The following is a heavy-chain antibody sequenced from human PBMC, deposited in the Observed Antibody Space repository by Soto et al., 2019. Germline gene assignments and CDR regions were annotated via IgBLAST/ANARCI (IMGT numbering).Heavy chain of an antibody. Sequence: EVQLVESGGGLIQPGGSLTLSCAASGFTVSSNYMSWVRQAPGKGLEWVSVIYSGGSTYYADSVKGRFTISRDNSKNTLYLQMNRLRAEDTAVYYCAREIYGDYEGGHFDYWGQGTLVTVSS. CDR2: IYSGGST. CDR1: GFTVSSNY. J-gene: IGHJ4*02. V-gene: IGHV3-53*01. D-gene: IGHD4-17*01. CDR3: AREIYGDYEGGHFDY.